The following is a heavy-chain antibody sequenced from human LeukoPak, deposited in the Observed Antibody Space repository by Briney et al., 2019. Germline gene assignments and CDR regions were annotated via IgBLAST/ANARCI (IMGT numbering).Heavy chain of an antibody. Sequence: SGGSLRLSCAASGFTFSSFALHWVRQAPGKGLEWVAVISYEGGSNKYYADSVKGRFTISRDNSKHTVYLQMNSLRTEDTAVYYCARESGGNTPYYFDYWGQGTLVTVSS. CDR2: ISYEGGSNK. CDR1: GFTFSSFA. D-gene: IGHD2-2*02. V-gene: IGHV3-30*04. CDR3: ARESGGNTPYYFDY. J-gene: IGHJ4*02.